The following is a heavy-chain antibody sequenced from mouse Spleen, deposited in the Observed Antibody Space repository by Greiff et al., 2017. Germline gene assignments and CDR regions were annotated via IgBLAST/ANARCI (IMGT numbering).Heavy chain of an antibody. D-gene: IGHD1-1*01. Sequence: EVKLMESGPELVKPGASVKIPCKASGYTFTDYNMDWVKQSHGKSLEWIGDINPNNGGTIYNQKFKGKATLTVDKSSSTAYMELRSLTSEDTAVYYCARGGYYGSSSSYWYFDVWGAGTTVTVSS. J-gene: IGHJ1*01. CDR2: INPNNGGT. CDR1: GYTFTDYN. V-gene: IGHV1-18*01. CDR3: ARGGYYGSSSSYWYFDV.